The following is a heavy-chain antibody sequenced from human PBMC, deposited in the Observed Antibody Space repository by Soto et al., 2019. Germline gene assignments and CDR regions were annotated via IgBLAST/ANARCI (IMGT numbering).Heavy chain of an antibody. J-gene: IGHJ6*02. Sequence: KTSETLSLTCTVSGGSISSYYWSWIRQPPGKGLEWIGYIYYSGSTNYNPSLKSRVTISVDTSKNQFSLKLSSVTAADTAVYYCARDGGFDFADYCGMDDWGQGTPVTVSS. CDR1: GGSISSYY. CDR2: IYYSGST. V-gene: IGHV4-59*01. CDR3: ARDGGFDFADYCGMDD. D-gene: IGHD3-3*01.